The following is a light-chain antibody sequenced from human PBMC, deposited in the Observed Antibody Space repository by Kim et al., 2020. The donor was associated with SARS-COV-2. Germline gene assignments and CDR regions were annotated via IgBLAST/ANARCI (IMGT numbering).Light chain of an antibody. Sequence: VAPGQTASITCSGDKLGDKYACWYQQKPGQSPVLVIYQDSKRPSGIPERFSGSNSGNTATLTISGTQAMDEADYYCQAWDSSTDVVFGGGTQLTVL. CDR2: QDS. V-gene: IGLV3-1*01. CDR1: KLGDKY. CDR3: QAWDSSTDVV. J-gene: IGLJ2*01.